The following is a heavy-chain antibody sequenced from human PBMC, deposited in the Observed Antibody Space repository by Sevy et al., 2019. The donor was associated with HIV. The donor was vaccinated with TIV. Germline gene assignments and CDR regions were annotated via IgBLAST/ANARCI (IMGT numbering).Heavy chain of an antibody. V-gene: IGHV4-39*02. D-gene: IGHD5-12*01. Sequence: TLSLTCSASGGSITSSNYYWGWIRQPPGKGLEWIGSVYYTGLTYYNPSLKSRVTISVDTSKNQFSLNLNSVTAADTAIYYCAREPGGYDYDYGMDVWGQGTTVTVSS. CDR1: GGSITSSNYY. CDR3: AREPGGYDYDYGMDV. CDR2: VYYTGLT. J-gene: IGHJ6*02.